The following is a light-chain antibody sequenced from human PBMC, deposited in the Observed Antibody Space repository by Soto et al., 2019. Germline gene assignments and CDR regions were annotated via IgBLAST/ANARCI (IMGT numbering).Light chain of an antibody. V-gene: IGLV2-14*01. J-gene: IGLJ1*01. Sequence: QSVLAQPSSVSGSPGQSITISCTGTSTDVGGYNYVSWYQHHPGKGPKLIIYEVSNRPSGVSDRFSGSKSGNKASLIISNLEAEDESDYYCGSYTSTDTPFVLGTGTKVTV. CDR2: EVS. CDR3: GSYTSTDTPFV. CDR1: STDVGGYNY.